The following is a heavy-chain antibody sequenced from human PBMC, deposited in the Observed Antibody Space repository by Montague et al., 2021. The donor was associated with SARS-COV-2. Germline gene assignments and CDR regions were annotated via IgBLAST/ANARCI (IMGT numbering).Heavy chain of an antibody. CDR2: ITHRGST. CDR3: ARWISQLRGVDE. J-gene: IGHJ4*02. CDR1: GGSFSGYY. D-gene: IGHD3-10*01. Sequence: SETLSLTCAVYGGSFSGYYWTWIRQAPGKGLEWIGEITHRGSTTYNPSLESRVTISVDTSKKQFSLKLRSVTAADTAVYYCARWISQLRGVDEWGQGTLVTVSS. V-gene: IGHV4-34*01.